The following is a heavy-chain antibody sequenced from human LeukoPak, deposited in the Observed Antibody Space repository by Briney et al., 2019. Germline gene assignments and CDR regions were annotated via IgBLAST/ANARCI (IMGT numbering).Heavy chain of an antibody. V-gene: IGHV3-30*09. J-gene: IGHJ4*02. CDR2: ISYDGRDK. Sequence: AGRSLRLSCAASGFTFSSYAMHWVRQAPGKGLGWVAVISYDGRDKYYADSVKGRFAISRDNSKNTLYLQMNSLRAEDTAVYYCARFTRWSTKSFDYWGQGTLVTVSS. CDR3: ARFTRWSTKSFDY. D-gene: IGHD1-1*01. CDR1: GFTFSSYA.